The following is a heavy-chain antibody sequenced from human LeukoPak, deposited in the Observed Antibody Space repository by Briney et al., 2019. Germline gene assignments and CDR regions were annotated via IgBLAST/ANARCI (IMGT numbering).Heavy chain of an antibody. CDR1: GFTFSSYS. CDR2: ISSSSSTI. J-gene: IGHJ4*02. V-gene: IGHV3-48*01. CDR3: ARDFAEYSGYEGTPY. D-gene: IGHD5-12*01. Sequence: QAGGSLRLSCAASGFTFSSYSMNWARQAPGKGLEWVSYISSSSSTIYYADSVKGRFTISRDNAKNSLYLQMNSLRAEDTAVYYCARDFAEYSGYEGTPYWGQGTLVTVSS.